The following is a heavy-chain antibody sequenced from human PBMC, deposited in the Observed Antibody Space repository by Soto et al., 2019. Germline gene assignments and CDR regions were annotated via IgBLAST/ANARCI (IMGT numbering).Heavy chain of an antibody. D-gene: IGHD3-22*01. CDR3: ARDFYYYDSSGYYGYYYYGMDV. CDR1: GYTFTGYY. V-gene: IGHV1-2*04. J-gene: IGHJ6*02. CDR2: INPNSGGT. Sequence: ASVKVSCKASGYTFTGYYMHWVRQAPGQGLEWMGWINPNSGGTNYAQKFQCWVTMTRDTSISTAYMELSRLRSDDTAVYYCARDFYYYDSSGYYGYYYYGMDVWGQGTTVTVSS.